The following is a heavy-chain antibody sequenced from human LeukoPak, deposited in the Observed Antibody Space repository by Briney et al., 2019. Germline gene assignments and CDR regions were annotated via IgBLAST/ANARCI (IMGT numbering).Heavy chain of an antibody. Sequence: GASVKVSCKASGYTFTSYDINWVRQATGQGLEWMGWMNPNSGNTGYAQKFQGRVTMTRNTSISTAYMELSSLRSEDTAVYYCAREEEGSGSFDYWGQGTLVTVSS. CDR1: GYTFTSYD. D-gene: IGHD6-19*01. V-gene: IGHV1-8*01. CDR2: MNPNSGNT. J-gene: IGHJ4*02. CDR3: AREEEGSGSFDY.